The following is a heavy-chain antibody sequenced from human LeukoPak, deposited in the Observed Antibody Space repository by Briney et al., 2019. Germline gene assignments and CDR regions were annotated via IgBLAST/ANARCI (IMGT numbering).Heavy chain of an antibody. J-gene: IGHJ4*02. CDR3: TRGRE. CDR2: ISGSGGST. CDR1: GFTFSSYG. Sequence: GGTLRLSCAASGFTFSSYGMSWVRQAPGKGLEWVSAISGSGGSTYYADSVKGRFTISRDNSKNTLYLQIDSLRTEDTAFYYCTRGREWGQGTLVTVSS. V-gene: IGHV3-23*01.